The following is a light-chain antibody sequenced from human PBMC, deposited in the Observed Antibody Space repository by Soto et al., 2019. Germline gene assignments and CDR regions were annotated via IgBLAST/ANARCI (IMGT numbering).Light chain of an antibody. Sequence: DIQMTQSPSSLSASVGDRVTITCRASQGISNYLAWYQQKPGKVPKLLIYAASTLQSGVPSRFSGSGSGTDFSLTISCLQPEDVAAYYCQKYNSAPWTFGQGTKVEIK. V-gene: IGKV1-27*01. CDR3: QKYNSAPWT. CDR1: QGISNY. CDR2: AAS. J-gene: IGKJ1*01.